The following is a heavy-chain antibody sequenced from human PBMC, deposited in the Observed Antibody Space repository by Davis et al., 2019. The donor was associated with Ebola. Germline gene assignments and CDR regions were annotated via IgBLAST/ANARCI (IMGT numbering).Heavy chain of an antibody. CDR2: ISYSGST. V-gene: IGHV4-39*01. CDR3: ARRMDV. J-gene: IGHJ6*02. CDR1: GGSISSSSYY. Sequence: MPGGSLRPSCTVSGGSISSSSYYWGWIRQPPGKGLEWIGSISYSGSTYYNPSLKSRVTISVDTSKNQFSLKLSSVTAADTAVYYCARRMDVWGQGTTVTVSS.